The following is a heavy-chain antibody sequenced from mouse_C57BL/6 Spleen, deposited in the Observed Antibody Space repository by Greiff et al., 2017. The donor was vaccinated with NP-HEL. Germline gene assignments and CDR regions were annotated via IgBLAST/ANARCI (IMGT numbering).Heavy chain of an antibody. CDR3: ARRDYYDYDVMDY. V-gene: IGHV1-52*01. Sequence: QVQLKQPGAELVRPGSSVKLSCKASGYTFTSYWMHWVKQRPIQGLEWIGNIDPSDSETHYNQKFKDKATLTVDKSSSTAYMQLSSLTSEDSAVYYCARRDYYDYDVMDYWGQGTSVTVSS. J-gene: IGHJ4*01. CDR2: IDPSDSET. D-gene: IGHD1-1*02. CDR1: GYTFTSYW.